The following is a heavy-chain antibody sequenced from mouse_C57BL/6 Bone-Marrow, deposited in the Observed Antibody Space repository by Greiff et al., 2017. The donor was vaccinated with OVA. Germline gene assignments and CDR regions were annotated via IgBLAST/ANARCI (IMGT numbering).Heavy chain of an antibody. CDR1: GFTFSDAW. J-gene: IGHJ4*01. Sequence: EVQRVESGGGLVQPGGSMKLSCAASGFTFSDAWMDWVRQSPEKGLEWVAEIRNKANNHATYYAESVKGRFTISRDDSKSSVYLQMNSLRAEDTGIYYCTSRGNYDYAMDYWGQGTSVTVSS. D-gene: IGHD2-1*01. CDR2: IRNKANNHAT. CDR3: TSRGNYDYAMDY. V-gene: IGHV6-6*01.